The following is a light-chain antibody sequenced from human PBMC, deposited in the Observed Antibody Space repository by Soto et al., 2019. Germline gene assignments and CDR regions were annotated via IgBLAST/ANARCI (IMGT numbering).Light chain of an antibody. J-gene: IGKJ1*01. V-gene: IGKV3-15*01. CDR3: QHYNNWPT. Sequence: EIVLTQSPATLSLSPGERATLSCRASQSVRTTVAWYHQRPGQAPRLLIYGASTRATGVPDRFSGGGSGTDFTLTVTSLQSEDFALYYCQHYNNWPTFGQGTKVDIK. CDR2: GAS. CDR1: QSVRTT.